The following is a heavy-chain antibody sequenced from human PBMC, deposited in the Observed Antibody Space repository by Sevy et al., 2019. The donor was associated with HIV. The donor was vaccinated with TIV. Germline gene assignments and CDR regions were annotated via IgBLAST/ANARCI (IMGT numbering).Heavy chain of an antibody. V-gene: IGHV3-23*01. D-gene: IGHD3-22*01. CDR1: GFTFTTYA. Sequence: GGSLRLSCAASGFTFTTYAMGWVRQAPGKGLKWVSTLSGSGASTYYADSVKGRFTISRDNSKNTLFLQMDSLRAEDTAVYYCAKDFYDSSGYYPIEAFDIWGQGTMVTVSS. J-gene: IGHJ3*02. CDR2: LSGSGAST. CDR3: AKDFYDSSGYYPIEAFDI.